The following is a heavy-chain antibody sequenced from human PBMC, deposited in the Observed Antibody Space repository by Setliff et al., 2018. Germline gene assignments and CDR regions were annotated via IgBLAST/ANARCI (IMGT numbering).Heavy chain of an antibody. D-gene: IGHD2-8*02. J-gene: IGHJ4*02. V-gene: IGHV1-18*01. CDR2: ISGYSGNT. CDR3: ARVMAVFAIEGLQGGGFDY. CDR1: GYALTDSV. Sequence: ASVKVSCKTSGYALTDSVVSWVRQAPGQGLEWVGWISGYSGNTYYAQMFQGRVTMTTDTSTNTAYMDLGSLRSDDTAFYFCARVMAVFAIEGLQGGGFDYWGQGTLVTVSS.